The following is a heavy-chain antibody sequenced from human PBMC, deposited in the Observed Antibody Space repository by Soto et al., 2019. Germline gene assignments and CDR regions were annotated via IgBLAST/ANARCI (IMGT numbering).Heavy chain of an antibody. CDR1: GGSISSGGYY. V-gene: IGHV4-31*03. CDR3: ARGVPCSGGSCYSASRPNWFDP. D-gene: IGHD2-15*01. Sequence: SETLSLTCTVSGGSISSGGYYWSWIRQHPGKGLEWIGYIYYSGSTYYNPSLKSRVTISVDTSKNQFSLKLSSVTAADTAVYYCARGVPCSGGSCYSASRPNWFDPWGQGTLVTVSS. J-gene: IGHJ5*02. CDR2: IYYSGST.